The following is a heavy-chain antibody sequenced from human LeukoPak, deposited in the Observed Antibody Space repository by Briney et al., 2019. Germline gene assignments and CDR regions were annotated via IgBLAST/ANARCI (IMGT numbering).Heavy chain of an antibody. V-gene: IGHV4-61*02. J-gene: IGHJ4*02. CDR1: GGSISSGSYY. Sequence: SETLSLTCTVSGGSISSGSYYWSWIRQPAGKGLEWIGRIYTSGSTNYNPSLKSRVTISVDTSKNQFSPKLSSVTAADTAVYYCARESYCGGDCYSEDWGQGTLVTVSS. CDR2: IYTSGST. D-gene: IGHD2-21*02. CDR3: ARESYCGGDCYSED.